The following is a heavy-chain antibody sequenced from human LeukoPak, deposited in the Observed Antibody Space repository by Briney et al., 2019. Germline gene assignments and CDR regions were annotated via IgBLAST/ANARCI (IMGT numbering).Heavy chain of an antibody. D-gene: IGHD3-22*01. V-gene: IGHV4-38-2*02. J-gene: IGHJ4*02. Sequence: SETLSLTCTVSGYSISSGYYWGWIRQPPGKGLEWIGSIYHSGSTYYNPSLKSRVTISVDTSKNQFSLKLSSVTAADTAVYYCARVETYYYDSSGYYYYFDYWGQGTLVTVSS. CDR3: ARVETYYYDSSGYYYYFDY. CDR2: IYHSGST. CDR1: GYSISSGYY.